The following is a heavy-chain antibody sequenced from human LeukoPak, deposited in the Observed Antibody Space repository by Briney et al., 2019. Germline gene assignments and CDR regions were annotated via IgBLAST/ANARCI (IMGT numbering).Heavy chain of an antibody. J-gene: IGHJ5*02. Sequence: SVKVSCKASGGTFSSYAISWVRQAPGQGLEWMGGIIPIFGTANYAQKFQGRVTITADESTSTAYMELSSLRSEDTAVYYCARDLPTTIFGVVIIRGPFDPWGQGTLVTVSS. CDR2: IIPIFGTA. V-gene: IGHV1-69*13. D-gene: IGHD3-3*01. CDR1: GGTFSSYA. CDR3: ARDLPTTIFGVVIIRGPFDP.